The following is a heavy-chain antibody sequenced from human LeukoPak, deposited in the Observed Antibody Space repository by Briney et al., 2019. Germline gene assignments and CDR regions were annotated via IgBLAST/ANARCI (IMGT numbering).Heavy chain of an antibody. V-gene: IGHV4-38-2*02. Sequence: PSETLSLTCTVSGYSISSGYYWGWIWQPPGKGLEWIGSIYHSGSTYYNPSLKSRVTISVDTSKNQFSLKLSSVTAADTAVYYCARGRNAAGALYYYYYMDVWGKGTTVTVSS. CDR2: IYHSGST. CDR1: GYSISSGYY. D-gene: IGHD1-26*01. CDR3: ARGRNAAGALYYYYYMDV. J-gene: IGHJ6*03.